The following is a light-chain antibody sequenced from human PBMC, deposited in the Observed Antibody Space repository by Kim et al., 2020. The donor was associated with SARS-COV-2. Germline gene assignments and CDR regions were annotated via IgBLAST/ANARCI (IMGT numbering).Light chain of an antibody. Sequence: SYELTQPPSVSVSPGQTASITCSGDKLGDKYACWYQQKPGQSPVLVIYQDSKRPSGIPERFSGSNSGNTATLTISGTQAMDEADYYCQAGGSRTAVFGGG. J-gene: IGLJ3*02. V-gene: IGLV3-1*01. CDR2: QDS. CDR1: KLGDKY. CDR3: QAGGSRTAV.